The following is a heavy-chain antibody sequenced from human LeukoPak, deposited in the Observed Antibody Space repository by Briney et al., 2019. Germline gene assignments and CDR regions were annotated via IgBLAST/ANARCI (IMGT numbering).Heavy chain of an antibody. CDR3: ARSRDGYSHIKY. J-gene: IGHJ4*02. D-gene: IGHD5-24*01. CDR1: GYTFTNYY. CDR2: ISPSGGRT. Sequence: ASVKVSCKASGYTFTNYYMHWVRQAPGQGLEWMGMISPSGGRTNYAQKFQGRVTMTRDTSTSTVSMELSSLRSEDTAVYYCARSRDGYSHIKYWGQGTLVTVSS. V-gene: IGHV1-46*01.